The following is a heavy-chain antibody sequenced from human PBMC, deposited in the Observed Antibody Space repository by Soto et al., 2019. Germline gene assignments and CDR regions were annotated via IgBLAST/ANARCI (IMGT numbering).Heavy chain of an antibody. J-gene: IGHJ6*02. D-gene: IGHD3-3*01. CDR2: ISSSGSTI. V-gene: IGHV3-11*01. CDR3: ARGRIRITIFGVVKFYGMDV. CDR1: GFTFSDYY. Sequence: VGSLRLSCAASGFTFSDYYMSWIRQAPGKGLEWVSYISSSGSTIYYADSVKGRFTISRDNAKNSLYLQMDSLRAEDTAVYYCARGRIRITIFGVVKFYGMDVWGQGTTVTVSS.